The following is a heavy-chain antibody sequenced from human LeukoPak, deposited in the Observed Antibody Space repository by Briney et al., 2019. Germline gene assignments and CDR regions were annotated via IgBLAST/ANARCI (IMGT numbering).Heavy chain of an antibody. V-gene: IGHV5-51*01. CDR3: ARQWELLGDAFDI. CDR1: GYSFTSYW. J-gene: IGHJ3*02. CDR2: IYPGDSDT. D-gene: IGHD1-26*01. Sequence: GESLKISRKGSGYSFTSYWIGWVRQMPGKGLEWMGIIYPGDSDTRYSPSFQGQVTISADKSISTAYLQWSSLKASDTAMYYCARQWELLGDAFDIWGQGTMVTVSS.